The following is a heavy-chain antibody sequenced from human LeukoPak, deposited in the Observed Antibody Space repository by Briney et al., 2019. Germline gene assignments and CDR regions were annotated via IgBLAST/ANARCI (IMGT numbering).Heavy chain of an antibody. J-gene: IGHJ4*02. Sequence: ASVKVSCTASGYTFTSYGISWVRQAPGQGLEWMGWTSAYNGNTNYAQKLQGRVTMTADTSTSTAYMELRSLRSDDTAVYYCARIACSGWCQTIDYWGQGTLVTVAS. CDR3: ARIACSGWCQTIDY. CDR2: TSAYNGNT. V-gene: IGHV1-18*01. CDR1: GYTFTSYG. D-gene: IGHD6-19*01.